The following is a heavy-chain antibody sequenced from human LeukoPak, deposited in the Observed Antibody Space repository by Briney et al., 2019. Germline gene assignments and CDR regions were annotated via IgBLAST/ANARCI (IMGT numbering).Heavy chain of an antibody. J-gene: IGHJ4*02. CDR2: ISDSVSTI. Sequence: PGGSLRLSCAASAFFFSDYYMSWLRQAPGKGLEWVSYISDSVSTIYYADSVKGRFTISRDNVKNSLYLQMNGLRAEDTAVYYCAREMEGDYGSGTFFDLWGQGNMVTVSS. V-gene: IGHV3-11*01. D-gene: IGHD3-10*01. CDR1: AFFFSDYY. CDR3: AREMEGDYGSGTFFDL.